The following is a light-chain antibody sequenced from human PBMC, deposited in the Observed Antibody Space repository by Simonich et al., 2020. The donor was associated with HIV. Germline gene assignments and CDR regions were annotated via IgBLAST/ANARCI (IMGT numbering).Light chain of an antibody. V-gene: IGKV4-1*01. CDR2: WAS. CDR1: QSVLDSSNNKNS. Sequence: DIVMTQSPDSLAVSLGERATINCTTTQSVLDSSNNKNSLVWYQQKPGQPPKLLIYWASTRESGVPARFSGSGSGTDFTLTFSSLQAEDVAVYYCQQYNNWPLTFGGGTRVEI. J-gene: IGKJ4*01. CDR3: QQYNNWPLT.